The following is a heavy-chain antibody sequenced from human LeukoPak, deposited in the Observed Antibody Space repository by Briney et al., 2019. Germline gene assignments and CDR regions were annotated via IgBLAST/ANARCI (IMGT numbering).Heavy chain of an antibody. CDR1: GGSISSSSYY. V-gene: IGHV4-39*07. J-gene: IGHJ4*02. CDR2: IYYSGST. CDR3: AREGSMVGATVYDY. Sequence: SETLSLTCTVSGGSISSSSYYWGWIRQPPGKGLEWIGSIYYSGSTYYNPSLKSRVTISVDTSKNQFSLKLSSVTAADTAVYYCAREGSMVGATVYDYWGQGTLVTVSS. D-gene: IGHD1-26*01.